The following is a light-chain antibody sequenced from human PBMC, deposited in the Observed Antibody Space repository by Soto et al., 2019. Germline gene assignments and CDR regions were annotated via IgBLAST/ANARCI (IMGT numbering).Light chain of an antibody. CDR2: EVS. V-gene: IGLV2-14*01. CDR3: SSYSSSTTNV. CDR1: SSDIGGYNF. Sequence: QSALTQPASVSGSPGQSITISCTGTSSDIGGYNFVSWYQQHPGKAPKLMIFEVSKRPSGVSNRFSGSKSGNTASLTISGPQAEDEAEFYCSSYSSSTTNVFGTGTKLTVL. J-gene: IGLJ1*01.